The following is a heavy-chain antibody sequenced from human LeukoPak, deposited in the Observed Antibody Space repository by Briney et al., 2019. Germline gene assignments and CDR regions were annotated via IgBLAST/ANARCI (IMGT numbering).Heavy chain of an antibody. CDR2: VNPSGGST. J-gene: IGHJ3*02. V-gene: IGHV1-46*01. CDR3: ARVSGGSYYNTRGIDASDI. CDR1: GYTFTSYY. Sequence: ASVKVSCKASGYTFTSYYMHWVRQAPGQGLEWMGIVNPSGGSTSYAQKFQGRVTMTRDTSTSAVYMELSSLRSEDTAVYYCARVSGGSYYNTRGIDASDIWGQGTMVTVSS. D-gene: IGHD3-10*01.